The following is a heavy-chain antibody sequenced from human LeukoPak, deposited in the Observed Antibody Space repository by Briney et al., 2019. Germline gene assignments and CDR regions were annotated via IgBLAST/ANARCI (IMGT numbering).Heavy chain of an antibody. CDR3: AKRNNWRGFDY. V-gene: IGHV3-23*01. CDR2: ITGDGETA. D-gene: IGHD1-20*01. CDR1: GFTFSSDA. Sequence: GGSLRLSCAASGFTFSSDAMNWVRQAPGKGQEWVSSITGDGETAFYADSVKGRFIISRDNSKDTLYLQMSSLRVEDTAVYFCAKRNNWRGFDYWGQGTLVTVSS. J-gene: IGHJ4*02.